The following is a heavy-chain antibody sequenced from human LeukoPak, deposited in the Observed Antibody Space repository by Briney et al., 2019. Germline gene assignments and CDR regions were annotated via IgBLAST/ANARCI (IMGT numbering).Heavy chain of an antibody. J-gene: IGHJ4*02. CDR2: ISSSSSYI. Sequence: TGGSLRLSCAASGFTFSSYSMNWVRQAPGKGLEWVSSISSSSSYIYYADSVKGRFTISRDNAKNSLYLQMNSLRAEDTVVYYCARDEGWLQLGFDYWGQGTLVTVSS. D-gene: IGHD5-12*01. CDR1: GFTFSSYS. CDR3: ARDEGWLQLGFDY. V-gene: IGHV3-21*01.